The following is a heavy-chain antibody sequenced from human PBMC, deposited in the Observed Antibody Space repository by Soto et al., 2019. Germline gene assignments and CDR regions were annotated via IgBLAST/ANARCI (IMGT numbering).Heavy chain of an antibody. CDR1: GYAFTTYG. J-gene: IGHJ4*02. D-gene: IGHD6-6*01. CDR3: ARGRDGDY. CDR2: ISAHKGNT. Sequence: QVHLVQSGAEVKKPGASVKVSCKGSGYAFTTYGITWVRQAPGQGLEWMGWISAHKGNTNYAQRVPGRVTVTRDTSTSTAYMEMRSLRSDDTAVYYCARGRDGDYWGQGALVTVSS. V-gene: IGHV1-18*01.